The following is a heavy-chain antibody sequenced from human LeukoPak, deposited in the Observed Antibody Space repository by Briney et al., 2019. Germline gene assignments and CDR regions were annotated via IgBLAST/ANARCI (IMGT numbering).Heavy chain of an antibody. CDR2: INPNSGGT. CDR3: ASGRAYGDPIDAFDI. Sequence: GASVKVSCKVSGYTLTELSMHWVRQAPGQGLEWMGWINPNSGGTNYAQKFQGRVTMTRDTSITTAYMELSRLRSDDTAIYYCASGRAYGDPIDAFDIWGQGTMVTVSS. J-gene: IGHJ3*02. D-gene: IGHD4-17*01. CDR1: GYTLTELS. V-gene: IGHV1-2*02.